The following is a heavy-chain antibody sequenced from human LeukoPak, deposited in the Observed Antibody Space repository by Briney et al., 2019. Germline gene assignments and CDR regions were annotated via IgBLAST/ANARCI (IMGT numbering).Heavy chain of an antibody. D-gene: IGHD1-26*01. Sequence: GGSLRLSCAASEFTFSIYAMTWVRQAPGKGLEWVSTISGSGGSTHYADSVKGRFTISRDNSKNTLYLQMNSLRAEDTAVYYCAKGSGSYLSPLYYFDYWGQGTLVTVSS. CDR3: AKGSGSYLSPLYYFDY. CDR2: ISGSGGST. CDR1: EFTFSIYA. V-gene: IGHV3-23*01. J-gene: IGHJ4*02.